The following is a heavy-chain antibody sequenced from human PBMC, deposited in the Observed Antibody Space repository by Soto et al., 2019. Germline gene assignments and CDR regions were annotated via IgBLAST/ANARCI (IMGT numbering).Heavy chain of an antibody. CDR3: ARTGYCSGGCCYSEVLGIGYSDI. J-gene: IGHJ3*02. CDR1: GYTFTSYA. CDR2: INAGNGNT. Sequence: ASVKVSCKASGYTFTSYAMHWVRQAPGQRLEWMGWINAGNGNTKYSQKFQGRVTITRDTSASTAYMELSSLRSEDTAVYYCARTGYCSGGCCYSEVLGIGYSDIWGQGTMVTVSS. D-gene: IGHD2-15*01. V-gene: IGHV1-3*01.